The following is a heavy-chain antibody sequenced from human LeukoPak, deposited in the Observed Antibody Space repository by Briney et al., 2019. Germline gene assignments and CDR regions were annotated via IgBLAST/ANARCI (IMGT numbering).Heavy chain of an antibody. CDR2: IYYTGNT. CDR3: AKVHDFWSGYSLDY. CDR1: GGSLSSSF. J-gene: IGHJ4*02. V-gene: IGHV4-59*01. Sequence: SETLSLTCTVSGGSLSSSFWSWIRQPPGKGLEWIGYIYYTGNTNYNPSLKSRVTISVDTSKNQFSLEMTSVTAADTAVYYCAKVHDFWSGYSLDYWGQGPLVTVSS. D-gene: IGHD3-3*01.